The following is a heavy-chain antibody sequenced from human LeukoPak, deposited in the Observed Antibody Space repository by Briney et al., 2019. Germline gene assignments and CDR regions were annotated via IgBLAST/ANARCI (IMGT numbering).Heavy chain of an antibody. CDR1: GYTLTELS. CDR2: FDPEDGET. CDR3: ATDRLSPYDNGDGVGRWDFGL. D-gene: IGHD4-17*01. V-gene: IGHV1-24*01. Sequence: PGASVKVSCKVSGYTLTELSMHWVRQAPGKGLEWMGGFDPEDGETIYAQKFQGRVTMTEDTSTDTAYMELSSLRSEGTAVYYCATDRLSPYDNGDGVGRWDFGLWGRGTLVTVSS. J-gene: IGHJ2*01.